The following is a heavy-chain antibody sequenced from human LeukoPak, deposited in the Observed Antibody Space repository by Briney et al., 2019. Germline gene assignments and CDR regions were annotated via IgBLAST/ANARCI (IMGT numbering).Heavy chain of an antibody. CDR3: ARHSGHSSTNDAFDI. Sequence: SETLSLTCSVSGGSISNYYWSWIRQPPGKGLEWIGYINYSGSTNYNPPLKSRVTISVDTSKNQFSLKLTSVTAADTAVYYCARHSGHSSTNDAFDIWGQGTMVIVSS. CDR2: INYSGST. D-gene: IGHD6-13*01. V-gene: IGHV4-59*01. CDR1: GGSISNYY. J-gene: IGHJ3*02.